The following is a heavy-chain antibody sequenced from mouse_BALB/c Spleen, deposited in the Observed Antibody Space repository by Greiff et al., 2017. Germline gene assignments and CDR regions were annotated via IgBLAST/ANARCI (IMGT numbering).Heavy chain of an antibody. Sequence: VQLKQSGAELVKPGASVKLSCTASGFNIKDTYMHWVKQRPEQGLEWIGRIDPANGNTKYDPKFQGKATITADTSSNTAYLQLSSLTSEDTAVYYCARTFDYGGWYFDVWGAGTTVTVSS. D-gene: IGHD2-4*01. CDR1: GFNIKDTY. CDR2: IDPANGNT. V-gene: IGHV14-3*02. J-gene: IGHJ1*01. CDR3: ARTFDYGGWYFDV.